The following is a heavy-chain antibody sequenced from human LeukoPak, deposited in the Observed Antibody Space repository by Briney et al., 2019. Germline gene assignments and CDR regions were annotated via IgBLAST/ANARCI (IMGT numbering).Heavy chain of an antibody. D-gene: IGHD1-7*01. CDR3: ARQPELELPY. V-gene: IGHV3-74*01. Sequence: TGGSLRLSCAASGFTFSNYWMHWVRQAPGKGLVWVSRIDSDGVSTIYADSVKGRFTISRDNAKNTLYLQMNSLRVEDTAVYYCARQPELELPYRGQGTLVTVSS. CDR2: IDSDGVST. J-gene: IGHJ4*02. CDR1: GFTFSNYW.